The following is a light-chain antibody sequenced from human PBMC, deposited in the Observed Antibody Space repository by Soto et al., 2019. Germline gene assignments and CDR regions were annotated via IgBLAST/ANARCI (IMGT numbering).Light chain of an antibody. CDR2: KAS. CDR3: QQYDTSPWT. CDR1: QSISSW. J-gene: IGKJ1*01. V-gene: IGKV1-5*03. Sequence: DIQISHSPSTLSATVGDRVTNTRLASQSISSWLAWYQQKPGIAPKLLIYKASILHSGVPSRFSGSGSGTEFTLTISSLQPDDFATYYCQQYDTSPWTFCQGTNVDI.